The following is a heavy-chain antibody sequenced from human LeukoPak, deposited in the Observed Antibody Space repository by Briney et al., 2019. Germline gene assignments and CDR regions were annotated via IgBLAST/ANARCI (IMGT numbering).Heavy chain of an antibody. CDR3: TTDRWYSADH. CDR1: GFIFSDSW. D-gene: IGHD2-15*01. CDR2: IEKNGSGK. Sequence: PGGSLRLSCTVSGFIFSDSWMAWIRQAPWKGLEWVAIIEKNGSGKNYVDSVKGRFIISRDNAKNSLFLQTDSLKVEDTAIYYCTTDRWYSADHWGQGTLVTVSS. V-gene: IGHV3-7*03. J-gene: IGHJ5*02.